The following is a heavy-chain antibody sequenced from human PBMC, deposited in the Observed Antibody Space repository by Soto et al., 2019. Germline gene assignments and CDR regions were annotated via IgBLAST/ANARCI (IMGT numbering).Heavy chain of an antibody. J-gene: IGHJ6*02. CDR3: ARHGLGSGSPGYYAMDV. Sequence: VSLRLSCAASGFTFSSYLMSWVRQAPGKGLEWVANIKQDGSEKYYVDSVKGRFTISRDNAKNSLYLQMNSLKASDTAMYYCARHGLGSGSPGYYAMDVWGQGTTVTVSS. CDR1: GFTFSSYL. D-gene: IGHD3-10*01. V-gene: IGHV3-7*03. CDR2: IKQDGSEK.